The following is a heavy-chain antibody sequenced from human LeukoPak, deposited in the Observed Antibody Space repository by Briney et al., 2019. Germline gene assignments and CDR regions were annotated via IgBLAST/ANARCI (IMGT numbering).Heavy chain of an antibody. CDR2: ISSSGSTI. CDR3: ARGNSPMVGRYYLEL. D-gene: IGHD4/OR15-4a*01. V-gene: IGHV3-11*01. J-gene: IGHJ4*02. CDR1: GFTFSNAW. Sequence: GGSLRLSCAASGFTFSNAWMSWVRQAPGKGLEWVSYISSSGSTIYYADSVKGRFTISRDGSKKTVYLQMNSLRAEDTAVYYCARGNSPMVGRYYLELWGQGTLVTVSS.